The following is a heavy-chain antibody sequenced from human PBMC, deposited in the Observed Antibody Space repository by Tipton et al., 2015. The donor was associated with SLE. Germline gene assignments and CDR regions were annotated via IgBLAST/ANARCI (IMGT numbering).Heavy chain of an antibody. CDR2: VNHSGRN. Sequence: TLSLTCAVYDGSLTDYWWTWIRQPPGKGLEWIGEVNHSGRNNYNPSLRGRVTISGDTSKKQFSLKLGSVTAADTAVYYCARGKGNSSGWGHYYFYGMDVWGQGTTVTVSS. CDR1: DGSLTDYW. V-gene: IGHV4-34*01. J-gene: IGHJ6*02. CDR3: ARGKGNSSGWGHYYFYGMDV. D-gene: IGHD6-19*01.